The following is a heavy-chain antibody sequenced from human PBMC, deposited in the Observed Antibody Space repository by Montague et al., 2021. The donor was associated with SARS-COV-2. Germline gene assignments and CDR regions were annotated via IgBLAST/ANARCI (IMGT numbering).Heavy chain of an antibody. Sequence: SETLSLTCSISGGSLGNYDWTWIRQSPGGSLEWIGYVFYSGETSYNPSLRSRVAIALDTSNNHFSLKLTSVTGADTANYFCARGDYCVDNTWYSGVWPSWGRRIRVAVSS. V-gene: IGHV4-59*12. CDR3: ARGDYCVDNTWYSGVWPS. J-gene: IGHJ5*02. CDR2: VFYSGET. D-gene: IGHD2/OR15-2a*01. CDR1: GGSLGNYD.